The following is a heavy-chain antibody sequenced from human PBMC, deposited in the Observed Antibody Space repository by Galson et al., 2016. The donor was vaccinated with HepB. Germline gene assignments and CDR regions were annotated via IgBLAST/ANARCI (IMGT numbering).Heavy chain of an antibody. CDR2: ISGRAGRT. J-gene: IGHJ3*01. V-gene: IGHV3-23*01. Sequence: SLRLSCAVSGLTLSSSAVSWVRQAPGKGLEWVSTISGRAGRTFIADYAKGRFTISRDNSKNTLYLQMTSLSAEDTAVYYCAKPGQGERLLPFYPFDVWGQGTTVTVSS. D-gene: IGHD1-26*01. CDR3: AKPGQGERLLPFYPFDV. CDR1: GLTLSSSA.